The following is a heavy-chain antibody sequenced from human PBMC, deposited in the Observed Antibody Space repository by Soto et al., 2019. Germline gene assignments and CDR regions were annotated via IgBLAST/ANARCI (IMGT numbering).Heavy chain of an antibody. J-gene: IGHJ4*02. CDR1: GGSLSSGYHY. CDR2: IYHSGKT. CDR3: ARDAGYYLDY. V-gene: IGHV4-30-4*01. D-gene: IGHD3-22*01. Sequence: QVQLQESGPGLVKPSQTLTLTCTVAGGSLSSGYHYWSWIRQPPGKGLEWIGYIYHSGKTYYNPSLTSRVITSVDTSKNQISLKLSSVTAADTAVYYCARDAGYYLDYWGQGTLVTVSS.